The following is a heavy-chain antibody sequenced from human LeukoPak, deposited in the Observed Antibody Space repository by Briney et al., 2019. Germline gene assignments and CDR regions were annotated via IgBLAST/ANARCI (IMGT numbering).Heavy chain of an antibody. CDR3: ARDLRYSSGYDY. Sequence: ASVKVSCKASGYTFTGFYMHWVRQAPGQGLEWMGWINPNSGGTNYAQKFQGRVTMTRDTSISTAYMELRSLRSDDTAVYYCARDLRYSSGYDYWGQGTLVTVSS. J-gene: IGHJ4*02. D-gene: IGHD6-19*01. V-gene: IGHV1-2*02. CDR2: INPNSGGT. CDR1: GYTFTGFY.